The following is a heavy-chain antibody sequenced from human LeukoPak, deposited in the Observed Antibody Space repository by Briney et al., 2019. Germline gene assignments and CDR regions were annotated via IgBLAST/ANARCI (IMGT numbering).Heavy chain of an antibody. D-gene: IGHD6-19*01. V-gene: IGHV3-30*04. CDR1: GFTFSSYA. CDR2: IPYDGSNK. CDR3: AKDSSGWPFDY. J-gene: IGHJ4*02. Sequence: GGSLRLSCAASGFTFSSYAMHWVRQAPGKGLEWVAVIPYDGSNKYYADSVKGRFTISRDNSKNTLYLQMNSLRAEDTAVYYCAKDSSGWPFDYWGQGTLVTVSS.